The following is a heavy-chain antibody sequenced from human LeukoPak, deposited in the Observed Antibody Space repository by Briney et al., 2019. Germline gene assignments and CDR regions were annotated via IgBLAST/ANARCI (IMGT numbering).Heavy chain of an antibody. CDR2: ISGSGDST. J-gene: IGHJ4*02. CDR1: GFTFSTFA. V-gene: IGHV3-23*01. Sequence: GGSLRLSCAASGFTFSTFAMTWVRQAPGKGLEWVSAISGSGDSTHYADSVKGRFTISRDNSKSTLYLQMNSLRAEDTAVYYCAKDLRITMVRGVFDYWGQGTLVTVSS. D-gene: IGHD3-10*01. CDR3: AKDLRITMVRGVFDY.